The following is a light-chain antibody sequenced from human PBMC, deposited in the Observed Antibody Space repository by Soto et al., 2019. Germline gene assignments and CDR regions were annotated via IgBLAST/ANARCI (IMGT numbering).Light chain of an antibody. CDR2: DAS. V-gene: IGKV1-5*01. Sequence: DIQMIQSPSPLSASVGDRVTITRRASQSISRRLAWYQQKPGKAPKLLIYDASSLESGVPAGFSGSGSGTQFTLAISSLQPDDFATYYCQQYNSYPWTFGQGTK. J-gene: IGKJ1*01. CDR1: QSISRR. CDR3: QQYNSYPWT.